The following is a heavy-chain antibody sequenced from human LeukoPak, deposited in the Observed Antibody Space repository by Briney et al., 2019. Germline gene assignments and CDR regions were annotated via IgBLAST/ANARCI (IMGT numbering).Heavy chain of an antibody. Sequence: GESLKISCKGSGYSFTSYWIGWVRQMPGKGLEWMGIIYPGDFDTRYSPSFQGQVTISADKSISTAYLQWSSLKASDTAMYYCARTYYDFWSGYYPFDYWGQGTLVTVSS. V-gene: IGHV5-51*01. CDR2: IYPGDFDT. CDR1: GYSFTSYW. CDR3: ARTYYDFWSGYYPFDY. D-gene: IGHD3-3*01. J-gene: IGHJ4*02.